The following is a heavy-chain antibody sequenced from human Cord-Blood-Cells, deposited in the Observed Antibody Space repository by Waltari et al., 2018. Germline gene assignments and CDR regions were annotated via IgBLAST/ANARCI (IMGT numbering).Heavy chain of an antibody. Sequence: QLQLQESGPGLVKPSETLSLTCTVSGGSISSSSSYWGWIRPPPGKGLEWIGSIYYSGSTYYNPSLKSRVTISVDTSKNQFSLKLSSVTAADTAVYYCARGGYSGPGDAFDIWGQGTMVTVSS. CDR3: ARGGYSGPGDAFDI. CDR1: GGSISSSSSY. V-gene: IGHV4-39*01. CDR2: IYYSGST. D-gene: IGHD5-12*01. J-gene: IGHJ3*02.